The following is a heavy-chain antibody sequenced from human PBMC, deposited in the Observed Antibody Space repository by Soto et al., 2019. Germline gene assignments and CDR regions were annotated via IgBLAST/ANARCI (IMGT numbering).Heavy chain of an antibody. V-gene: IGHV3-23*01. Sequence: GWSLRLSCAASGFTFSSYAMSWVRQAPGKGLEWVSAISGSGGSTYYADSVKGRFTISRDNSRNTLYLQMNSLRAEDTAVYYCAKAPPLSGGNTFDDYWGQGTRVTVFS. CDR2: ISGSGGST. J-gene: IGHJ4*02. CDR3: AKAPPLSGGNTFDDY. CDR1: GFTFSSYA. D-gene: IGHD2-15*01.